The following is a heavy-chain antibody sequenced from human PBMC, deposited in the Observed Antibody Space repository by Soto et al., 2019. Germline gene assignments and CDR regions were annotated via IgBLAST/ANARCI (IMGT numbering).Heavy chain of an antibody. CDR2: IWSASNI. J-gene: IGHJ4*02. V-gene: IGHV3-48*02. D-gene: IGHD6-13*01. Sequence: VQLVASGGGLAQPGGSLRLSCSDSGFTFSSYSVNWVRQAPGKGLEWGSNIWSASNINYADSVKCRFTVSRDNAKNSMSLQMNGLRDVDTAVYFCVRDYSFGFDYWGQGILVTVSS. CDR1: GFTFSSYS. CDR3: VRDYSFGFDY.